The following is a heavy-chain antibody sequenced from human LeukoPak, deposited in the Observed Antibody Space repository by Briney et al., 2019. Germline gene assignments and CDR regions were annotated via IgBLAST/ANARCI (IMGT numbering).Heavy chain of an antibody. CDR2: TYYSGST. V-gene: IGHV4-59*08. Sequence: SETLSLTCTVSGGSISRYYWSYIRQPPGKGLEWIGYTYYSGSTNYNPSLKSRVAISVDTSKNQFSLKLISVTAADTAVYYCARHGYCSGGTCYSNYYYGMDVWGQGTTVTVSS. D-gene: IGHD2-15*01. CDR3: ARHGYCSGGTCYSNYYYGMDV. CDR1: GGSISRYY. J-gene: IGHJ6*02.